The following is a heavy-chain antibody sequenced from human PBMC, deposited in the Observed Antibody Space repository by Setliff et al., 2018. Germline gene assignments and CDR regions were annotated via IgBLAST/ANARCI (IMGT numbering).Heavy chain of an antibody. CDR1: GFTFSDYH. CDR2: INAKTGDT. Sequence: ASVKVSCKASGFTFSDYHLHWVRQAPGQGLEWMGWINAKTGDTNYAQKFQGRITLTRDTSISTAYMELSRLRSDDTAVYYCARATRNNFDYWGQGTLVTVSS. J-gene: IGHJ4*02. CDR3: ARATRNNFDY. V-gene: IGHV1-2*02.